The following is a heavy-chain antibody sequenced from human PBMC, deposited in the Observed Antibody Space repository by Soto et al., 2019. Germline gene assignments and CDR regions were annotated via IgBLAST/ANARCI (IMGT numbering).Heavy chain of an antibody. CDR3: ATSLVTSRASVDY. Sequence: TLSLTCTVSGGSIYTGGFYWSWIRQLPGKGLEWLGYIYYTGSTQYTPSLKSRLSISTDTSDNQFSLRLNSVTAADTAVYYCATSLVTSRASVDYWGQGTPVTVPS. J-gene: IGHJ4*02. CDR2: IYYTGST. V-gene: IGHV4-31*03. CDR1: GGSIYTGGFY. D-gene: IGHD1-26*01.